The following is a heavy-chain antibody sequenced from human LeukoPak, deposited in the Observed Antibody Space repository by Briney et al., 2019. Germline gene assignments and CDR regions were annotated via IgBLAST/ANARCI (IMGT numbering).Heavy chain of an antibody. CDR3: ARLKKDSSRARWCDP. Sequence: SGTLSLTCTVSGGSICSYYWSWIRQPPGRGLEWIGETYTSESTNSNPHLKSRVTISVDPSKDQFSLKLSSLTAADTAVYYCARLKKDSSRARWCDPGGQETLVTVSS. CDR2: TYTSEST. J-gene: IGHJ5*02. D-gene: IGHD6-13*01. V-gene: IGHV4-4*09. CDR1: GGSICSYY.